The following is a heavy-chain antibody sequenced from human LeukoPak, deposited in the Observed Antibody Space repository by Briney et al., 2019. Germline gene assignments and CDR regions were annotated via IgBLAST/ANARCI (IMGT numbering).Heavy chain of an antibody. V-gene: IGHV3-21*01. CDR3: VRDSSGYYGGGLFDY. CDR2: ISSSSSYI. D-gene: IGHD3-22*01. J-gene: IGHJ4*02. Sequence: GGSLRLPCAASGFTFSSYSMNWVRHAPGQGLDWVSTISSSSSYIYYADSVKGRFTISRDNAKNSLYLQMNSLRAEDTAVYYCVRDSSGYYGGGLFDYWGQGTLVTVSS. CDR1: GFTFSSYS.